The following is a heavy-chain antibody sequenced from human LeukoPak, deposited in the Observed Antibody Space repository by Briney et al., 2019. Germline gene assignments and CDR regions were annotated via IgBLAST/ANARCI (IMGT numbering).Heavy chain of an antibody. J-gene: IGHJ4*02. CDR1: GFTFSSYS. CDR2: ISSSSSYI. Sequence: NPGGSLRLSCAASGFTFSSYSMTWVRQAPGKGLEWVSSISSSSSYIYYADSVKGRFTISRDNAKNSLYLQMNSLRAEDTAVYYCARGPSTVYFDYWGQGTLVTVSS. V-gene: IGHV3-21*01. CDR3: ARGPSTVYFDY. D-gene: IGHD4-17*01.